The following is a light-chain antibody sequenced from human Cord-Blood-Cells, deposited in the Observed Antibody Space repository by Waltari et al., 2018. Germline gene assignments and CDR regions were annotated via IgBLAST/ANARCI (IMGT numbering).Light chain of an antibody. CDR1: SSHVGCYHY. Sequence: QSALTQPRSVVGSPGPTVTISCTGTSSHVGCYHYVSWHQQHPGKAAKLSIYDDSKRPSGVPDRFAGSKSGNTASLTISGLQAEDEADYYCCSYAGSFVVFGGGTKLTVL. CDR2: DDS. CDR3: CSYAGSFVV. J-gene: IGLJ2*01. V-gene: IGLV2-11*01.